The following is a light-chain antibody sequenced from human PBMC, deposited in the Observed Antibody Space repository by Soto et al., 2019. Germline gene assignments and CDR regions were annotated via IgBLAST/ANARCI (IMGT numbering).Light chain of an antibody. J-gene: IGKJ1*01. CDR3: HQYNNLWT. CDR2: GAS. Sequence: EIVVTQSPATGSVSAFERVPLSCRASQSVSSRLDWYQQKPGQSPRLLIYGASTRATGIPARFSGSGSGTEFTLTISSLQSEDFGVYYCHQYNNLWTFGQGTKVDIK. V-gene: IGKV3-15*01. CDR1: QSVSSR.